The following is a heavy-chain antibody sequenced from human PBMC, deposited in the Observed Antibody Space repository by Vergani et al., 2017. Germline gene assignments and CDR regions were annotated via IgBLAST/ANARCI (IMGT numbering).Heavy chain of an antibody. Sequence: EVQLVESGGGLVKPGGSLRLSSAASGFTFSSYSMNWVRQAPGQGLEWVSSISSSSSYIYYADSVKGRFTISRDNAKNSLYLQMNSLRAEDTAVYYCARALGYCSSTSCYDWYFDLWGRGTLVTVSS. CDR1: GFTFSSYS. V-gene: IGHV3-21*01. CDR3: ARALGYCSSTSCYDWYFDL. J-gene: IGHJ2*01. CDR2: ISSSSSYI. D-gene: IGHD2-2*01.